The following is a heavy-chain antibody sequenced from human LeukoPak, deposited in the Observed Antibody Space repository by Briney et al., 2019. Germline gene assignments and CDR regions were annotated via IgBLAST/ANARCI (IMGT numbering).Heavy chain of an antibody. CDR2: IYPRDGST. Sequence: ASVEVSCKASGHTFTNNYLHWVRQAPGQGLEWMGMIYPRDGSTSYAQNFQGRVTVTRDTSTTTVHMELRGLRSEDTAVYYCARDQEGFDYWGQGTVVTVSS. CDR1: GHTFTNNY. CDR3: ARDQEGFDY. J-gene: IGHJ4*02. V-gene: IGHV1-46*01.